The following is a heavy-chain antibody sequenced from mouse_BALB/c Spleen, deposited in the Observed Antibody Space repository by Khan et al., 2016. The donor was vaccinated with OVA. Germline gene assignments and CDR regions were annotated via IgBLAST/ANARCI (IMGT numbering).Heavy chain of an antibody. CDR1: GFSLTNYG. D-gene: IGHD2-10*01. J-gene: IGHJ4*01. CDR3: ARQPYYHYYIMDY. Sequence: QVQLQQSGPGLVVPSQSLSITCTISGFSLTNYGVHWVRQPPGKGLEWLVVIWSDGSTAYNSALNSRLSISKDNSKSQVFLKMNSLQTDDTAMYYWARQPYYHYYIMDYWGQGTSVTVSS. CDR2: IWSDGST. V-gene: IGHV2-6-1*01.